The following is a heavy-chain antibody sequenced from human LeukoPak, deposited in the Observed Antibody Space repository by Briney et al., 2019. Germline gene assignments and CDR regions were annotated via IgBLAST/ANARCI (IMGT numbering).Heavy chain of an antibody. V-gene: IGHV3-48*04. D-gene: IGHD4-11*01. CDR1: GFTFSSYS. CDR2: ISSSSSAM. CDR3: ARSDRVNFDY. J-gene: IGHJ4*02. Sequence: GGSLRLSCAASGFTFSSYSMNWVRQAPGKGLEWLSYISSSSSAMYYADSVKGRFTISRDNAKNSLYLQMNSLRVEDTAVYYCARSDRVNFDYWGQGNLVTVPS.